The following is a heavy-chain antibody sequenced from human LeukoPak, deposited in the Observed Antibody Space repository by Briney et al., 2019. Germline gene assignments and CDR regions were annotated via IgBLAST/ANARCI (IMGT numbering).Heavy chain of an antibody. CDR2: IYYSGST. Sequence: SETLSLTCTVSGGSISSSTYYWGWIRQPPGKGLEWIGSIYYSGSTYYNPSLKSRLTISVDTSKNQFSLQLNSVTPEDTAVYYCARDLIAVAGSFDYWGQGTLVTVSS. CDR1: GGSISSSTYY. D-gene: IGHD6-19*01. V-gene: IGHV4-39*07. J-gene: IGHJ4*02. CDR3: ARDLIAVAGSFDY.